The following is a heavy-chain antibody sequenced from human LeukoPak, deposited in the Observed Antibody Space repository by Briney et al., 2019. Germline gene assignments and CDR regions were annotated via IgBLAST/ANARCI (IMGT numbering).Heavy chain of an antibody. Sequence: PAGSLRLSCAASGFTFSYYAMHWVRQAPGKGLEWVAIMSSDGNNKYYADSVKGRFTISRDNSNNTLYLQMNSLRPEDTAVYYCAKDSGLGYKYGLFDYWGQGTLVTVSS. CDR1: GFTFSYYA. D-gene: IGHD5-24*01. CDR2: MSSDGNNK. CDR3: AKDSGLGYKYGLFDY. V-gene: IGHV3-30-3*01. J-gene: IGHJ4*02.